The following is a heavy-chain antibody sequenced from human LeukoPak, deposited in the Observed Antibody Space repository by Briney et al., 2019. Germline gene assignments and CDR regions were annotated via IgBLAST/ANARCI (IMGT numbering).Heavy chain of an antibody. Sequence: GGSLRLSCAASGFTFSRYAMHWVRQAPGRGVEYVSAISSNGGSTYYANSVKGRFTISRDNSKNTLYLQMGSLRAEDMAVYYCAREETGSYAYWGQGALVTVSS. J-gene: IGHJ4*02. CDR3: AREETGSYAY. CDR1: GFTFSRYA. D-gene: IGHD1-26*01. CDR2: ISSNGGST. V-gene: IGHV3-64*01.